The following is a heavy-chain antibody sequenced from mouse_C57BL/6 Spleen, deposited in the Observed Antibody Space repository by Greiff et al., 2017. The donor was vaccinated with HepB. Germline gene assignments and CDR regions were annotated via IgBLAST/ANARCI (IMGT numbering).Heavy chain of an antibody. V-gene: IGHV1-81*01. Sequence: VHLVESGAELARPGASVKLSCKASGYTFTSYGISWVKQRTGQGLEWIGEIYPRSGNTYYNEKFKGKATLTADKSSSTAYMELRSLTSEDSAVYFCAREGASPDYYAMDYWGQGTSVTVSS. CDR3: AREGASPDYYAMDY. CDR2: IYPRSGNT. J-gene: IGHJ4*01. CDR1: GYTFTSYG.